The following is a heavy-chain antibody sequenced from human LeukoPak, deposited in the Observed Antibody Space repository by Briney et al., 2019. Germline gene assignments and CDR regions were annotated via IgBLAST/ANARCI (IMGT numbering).Heavy chain of an antibody. CDR1: GYTFTSYD. J-gene: IGHJ6*03. D-gene: IGHD6-13*01. CDR2: MNPNSGNT. Sequence: ASVKVSCKASGYTFTSYDINWVRQATGQGLEWMGWMNPNSGNTGYAQKFQGRVTMTRNTSISTAYMELSGLRSEDTAVYYCAREIAAAGSPLGYYYYMDVWGKGTTVTISS. V-gene: IGHV1-8*01. CDR3: AREIAAAGSPLGYYYYMDV.